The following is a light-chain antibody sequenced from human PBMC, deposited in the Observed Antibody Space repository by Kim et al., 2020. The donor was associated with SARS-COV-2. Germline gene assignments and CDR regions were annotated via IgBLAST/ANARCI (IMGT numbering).Light chain of an antibody. J-gene: IGLJ2*01. CDR2: EVS. CDR1: SSDVGSYNL. Sequence: GQSLTISCTGTSSDVGSYNLVPWYQQNPGKAPKLMIYEVSKRPSGVSNRFSGSKSGNTASLTISGLQAEDEADYYCCSYAGSSTLVFGGGTQLTVL. CDR3: CSYAGSSTLV. V-gene: IGLV2-23*02.